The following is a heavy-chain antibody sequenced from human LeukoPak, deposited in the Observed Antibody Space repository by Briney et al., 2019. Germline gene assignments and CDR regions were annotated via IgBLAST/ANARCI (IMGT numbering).Heavy chain of an antibody. V-gene: IGHV4-59*01. J-gene: IGHJ4*02. D-gene: IGHD1-26*01. CDR2: IHNSGST. CDR1: GGPISNYY. Sequence: SETLSLTCTVSGGPISNYYWSWIRQTPGRGLEWIGYIHNSGSTKYNPSLKSPVSISVDTSKNQFSLKVNSVTAADTAVYYCAKVIVGAGFDFWGQGALVTVSS. CDR3: AKVIVGAGFDF.